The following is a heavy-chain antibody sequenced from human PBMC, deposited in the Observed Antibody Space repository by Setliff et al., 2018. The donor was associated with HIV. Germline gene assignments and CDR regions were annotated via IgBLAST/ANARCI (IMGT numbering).Heavy chain of an antibody. Sequence: LSLTCTVSGGSISNGYYYWVWIRQPPGKGLEWIGGIFYTGSAHYNPSLKSRDTISVDTSRNQFSMKLSSVTAADTTMYYCARWVTTPTKGAFDIWGQGTVVTVS. D-gene: IGHD3-22*01. J-gene: IGHJ3*02. V-gene: IGHV4-39*01. CDR3: ARWVTTPTKGAFDI. CDR1: GGSISNGYYY. CDR2: IFYTGSA.